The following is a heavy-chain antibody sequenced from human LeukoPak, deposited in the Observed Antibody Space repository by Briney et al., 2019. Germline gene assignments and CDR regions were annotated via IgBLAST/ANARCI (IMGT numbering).Heavy chain of an antibody. D-gene: IGHD1-26*01. CDR1: GFTFSSSA. CDR3: ARWEARDTWVYDY. CDR2: IKQDGSKL. Sequence: GGSLRLSCAASGFTFSSSAMSWVRQAPGKGLEWVANIKQDGSKLSYVDSVKGRFTVSRDNAKNSLYLQMNSLRAEDTAVYYCARWEARDTWVYDYWGQGTLVTVSS. J-gene: IGHJ4*02. V-gene: IGHV3-7*01.